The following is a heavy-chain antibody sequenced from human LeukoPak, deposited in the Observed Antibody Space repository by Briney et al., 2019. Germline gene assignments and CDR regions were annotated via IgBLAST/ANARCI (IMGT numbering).Heavy chain of an antibody. Sequence: GGSLRLSCAASGFTFPSHAMSWVRQVSGKGLEWVSSISNYGDTTNHADSVKGRFTISRDNSKNTLYLQMNSLRADDTAIYYCARNQQLGGHSYYYYGMDVWGQGTTVTVSS. V-gene: IGHV3-23*01. CDR1: GFTFPSHA. J-gene: IGHJ6*02. D-gene: IGHD3-16*01. CDR3: ARNQQLGGHSYYYYGMDV. CDR2: ISNYGDTT.